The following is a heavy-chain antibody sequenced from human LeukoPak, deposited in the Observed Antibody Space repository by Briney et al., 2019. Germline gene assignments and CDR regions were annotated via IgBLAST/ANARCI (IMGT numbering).Heavy chain of an antibody. CDR2: IDWDDDK. Sequence: SGPALVKPTQTLTLTCTFSGFSLSTIGMCVSWIRQPPGKALEWLARIDWDDDKYFSTSLKTRLTISKDTSKNQVVLRMTNMDPVDTATYYCARSSCAYRGYIPFDYWGQGALVTVSS. D-gene: IGHD5-12*01. V-gene: IGHV2-70*11. CDR3: ARSSCAYRGYIPFDY. CDR1: GFSLSTIGMC. J-gene: IGHJ4*02.